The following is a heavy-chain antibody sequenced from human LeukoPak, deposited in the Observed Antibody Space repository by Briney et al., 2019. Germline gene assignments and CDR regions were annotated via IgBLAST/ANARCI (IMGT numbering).Heavy chain of an antibody. D-gene: IGHD2-15*01. CDR1: GFTFRSYI. CDR2: VSYDGSNQ. V-gene: IGHV3-30*04. CDR3: ARDPRGHCSVGSCYRQAYFDF. J-gene: IGHJ4*02. Sequence: GGSLRLSCAASGFTFRSYIMHWVRQVPGKGLEWVAVVSYDGSNQYHAVSVEGRFTISRDNSWDTLYLQMNSLRAEDTAVYYCARDPRGHCSVGSCYRQAYFDFWGQGTLVTVSS.